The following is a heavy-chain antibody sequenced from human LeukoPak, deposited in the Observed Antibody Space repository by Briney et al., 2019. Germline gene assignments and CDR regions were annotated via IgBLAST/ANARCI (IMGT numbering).Heavy chain of an antibody. Sequence: GRSLRLSCAASGFTFSSYGMHWVRQAPGKGLEWVAVKSYDGSNKYYADSVKGRFTISRDNSKNTLYLQMNSLRAEDTAVYYCAKDWGSSPLDYWGQGTLVTVSS. V-gene: IGHV3-30*18. J-gene: IGHJ4*02. CDR1: GFTFSSYG. D-gene: IGHD3-16*01. CDR3: AKDWGSSPLDY. CDR2: KSYDGSNK.